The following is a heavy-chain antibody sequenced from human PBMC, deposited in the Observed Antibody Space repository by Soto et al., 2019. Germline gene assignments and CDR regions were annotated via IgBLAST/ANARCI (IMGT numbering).Heavy chain of an antibody. CDR2: ISGSDGKT. CDR3: ARWSYLDY. V-gene: IGHV3-23*01. J-gene: IGHJ4*02. CDR1: GFSFGSYA. Sequence: GGSLTLSCAASGFSFGSYALSWVRQAPGKGLEWVSTISGSDGKTFYADSVKGRFSISRDTSQNTLYLQMNSLRADDTAIYYCARWSYLDYWGQGTRVTVSS. D-gene: IGHD3-3*01.